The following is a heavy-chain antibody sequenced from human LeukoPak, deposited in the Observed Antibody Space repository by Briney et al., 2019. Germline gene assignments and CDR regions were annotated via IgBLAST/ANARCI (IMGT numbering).Heavy chain of an antibody. CDR3: ARLGNQSSSWYPFGYFQH. D-gene: IGHD6-13*01. Sequence: GESLKISCKGSGYSFTSYWIGWVRQMPGKGLEWMGIIYPGDSDTRYSPSFQGQVTISADKSISTAYLQWSSLKASDTAMYYCARLGNQSSSWYPFGYFQHWGLGTLVTVSS. J-gene: IGHJ1*01. CDR2: IYPGDSDT. CDR1: GYSFTSYW. V-gene: IGHV5-51*01.